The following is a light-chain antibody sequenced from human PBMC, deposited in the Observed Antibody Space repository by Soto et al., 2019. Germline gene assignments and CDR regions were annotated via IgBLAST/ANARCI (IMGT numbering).Light chain of an antibody. CDR1: QSVSSSY. Sequence: EIVLTQSPGTLSLSSGERATLSCRASQSVSSSYLAWYQQKPGQAPRLLVYATSSRATGSPDRFSGSGSGTDFTLTISRLEPEDFAVYYCQQYGSSSFTFGQGNKLEIK. CDR2: ATS. V-gene: IGKV3-20*01. CDR3: QQYGSSSFT. J-gene: IGKJ2*01.